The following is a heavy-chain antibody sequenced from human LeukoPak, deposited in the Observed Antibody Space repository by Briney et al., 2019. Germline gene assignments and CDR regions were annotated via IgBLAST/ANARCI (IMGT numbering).Heavy chain of an antibody. CDR2: ITDSGGDT. J-gene: IGHJ5*02. CDR3: AREYIGCSSTSCQGIDP. CDR1: GFTFSNYA. D-gene: IGHD2-2*01. V-gene: IGHV3-23*01. Sequence: PGGSLRLSCAASGFTFSNYAMSWVRQAPGKGLEWFSAITDSGGDTYYADSVKGRFTISRDNSKNTLYLQMNSLRAEDTAVYYCAREYIGCSSTSCQGIDPWGQGTLVTVSS.